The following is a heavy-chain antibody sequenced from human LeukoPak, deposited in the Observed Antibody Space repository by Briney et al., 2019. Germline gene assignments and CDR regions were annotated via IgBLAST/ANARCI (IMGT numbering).Heavy chain of an antibody. CDR1: GASITSGSDY. V-gene: IGHV4-61*02. CDR2: VYTTGST. Sequence: PSETLSLTCTVSGASITSGSDYWTWIRQSAGTGLEWIGRVYTTGSTNYNPSLESRVTISQETSKNQFSLKLRSVTAADTAVYYCARGRPAGSYIDYWGQGILVTVSS. J-gene: IGHJ4*02. D-gene: IGHD6-19*01. CDR3: ARGRPAGSYIDY.